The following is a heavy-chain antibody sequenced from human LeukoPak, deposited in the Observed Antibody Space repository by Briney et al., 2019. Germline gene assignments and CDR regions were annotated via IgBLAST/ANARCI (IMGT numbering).Heavy chain of an antibody. CDR1: GGSINSNNYY. V-gene: IGHV4-61*05. CDR3: ARHISSGGTYAHFDY. D-gene: IGHD1-26*01. CDR2: IHYNGIT. J-gene: IGHJ4*02. Sequence: SETLSLTCTVSGGSINSNNYYWGWIRQPPGKGLEWIGYIHYNGITNYSPSLKSRVTMSLDTSKNQVSLKLNSVSAADTAVYYCARHISSGGTYAHFDYWGQGTLVTVSS.